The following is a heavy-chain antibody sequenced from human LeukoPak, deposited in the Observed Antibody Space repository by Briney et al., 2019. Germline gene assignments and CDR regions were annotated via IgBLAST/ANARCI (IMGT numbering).Heavy chain of an antibody. V-gene: IGHV4-59*02. CDR2: LSHSGSS. CDR3: ARDLGGIYFDY. D-gene: IGHD1-26*01. CDR1: GGSVSSYY. J-gene: IGHJ4*02. Sequence: SSETLSLTCTVSGGSVSSYYWSWIRRPPGRGLEWIAYLSHSGSSDSNPSLTSRVTTLVDTSKNQFSLKLSSVTAADAAVYYCARDLGGIYFDYWGQGTLVTVSS.